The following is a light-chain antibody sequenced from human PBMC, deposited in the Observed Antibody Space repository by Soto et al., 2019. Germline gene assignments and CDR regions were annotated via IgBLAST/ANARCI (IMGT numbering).Light chain of an antibody. Sequence: QSALTQPPSASGSPGQSVTISCTGTSSDVGAYKDVSWYQQYPGKAPKLMIYEVSKRPSGVPDRISGSKSGNTAPLNVSGLQAEDEAEYYCTSYVGSNIWVFGGGTEVTVL. V-gene: IGLV2-8*01. CDR1: SSDVGAYKD. J-gene: IGLJ3*02. CDR3: TSYVGSNIWV. CDR2: EVS.